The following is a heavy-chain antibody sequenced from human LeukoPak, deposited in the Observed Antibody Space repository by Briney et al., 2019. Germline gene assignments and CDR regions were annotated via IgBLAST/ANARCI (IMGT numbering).Heavy chain of an antibody. CDR2: ISYCESNK. V-gene: IGHV3-30*18. D-gene: IGHD5/OR15-5a*01. J-gene: IGHJ4*02. CDR3: AKVMRENSVYEDPNFLDN. CDR1: CFTYKRYR. Sequence: GGSLRLSCGASCFTYKRYRMQWARQAPGKGVGWVADISYCESNKYYADYVKGRFTISRDKCKNRMYLQLNRLRSDDRAVYLCAKVMRENSVYEDPNFLDNWVQGTLVSVSS.